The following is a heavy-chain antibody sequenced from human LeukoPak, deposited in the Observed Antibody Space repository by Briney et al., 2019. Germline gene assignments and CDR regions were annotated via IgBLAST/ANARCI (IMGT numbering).Heavy chain of an antibody. CDR1: GFTFSTYG. J-gene: IGHJ6*03. Sequence: PGRSLRLSCAASGFTFSTYGMHWVRQAPGKGLEWVAFIRYDGSNKYYVDSVKGRFTISRDNSKNTLYLQMNSLRAEDTAVYYCAKGATVTPDYYYYYMDVWGKGTMVTVSS. V-gene: IGHV3-30*02. CDR3: AKGATVTPDYYYYYMDV. CDR2: IRYDGSNK. D-gene: IGHD4-17*01.